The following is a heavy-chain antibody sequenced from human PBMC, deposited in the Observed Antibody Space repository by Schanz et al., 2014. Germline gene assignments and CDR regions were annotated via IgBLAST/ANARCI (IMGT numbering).Heavy chain of an antibody. CDR2: LSGSGGST. J-gene: IGHJ4*01. Sequence: EVQLVESGGGLVQPGGSLRLSCAASGFTFSSYAMSWVRQAPGKGLEWVSALSGSGGSTYYADSVKGRFTISRDNAKNSLYLQMNSLRAEDAAVDYCAREQIMAAAGLVDYWGHGTLVTVSS. D-gene: IGHD6-13*01. CDR3: AREQIMAAAGLVDY. V-gene: IGHV3-23*04. CDR1: GFTFSSYA.